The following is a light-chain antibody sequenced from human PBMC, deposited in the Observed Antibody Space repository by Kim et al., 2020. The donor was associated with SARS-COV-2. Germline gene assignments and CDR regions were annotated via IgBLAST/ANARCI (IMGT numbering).Light chain of an antibody. J-gene: IGLJ3*02. CDR2: SEN. CDR1: RPSSRSSP. V-gene: IGLV1-44*01. Sequence: GQGLTIAFPGSRPSSRSSPVNWYHPRPGTAPKVLIYSENQRPSGVPDRFTGSKSGTSASLAISGLQSEDEADYYCAAWDDSLNGPVFGGGTQLTVL. CDR3: AAWDDSLNGPV.